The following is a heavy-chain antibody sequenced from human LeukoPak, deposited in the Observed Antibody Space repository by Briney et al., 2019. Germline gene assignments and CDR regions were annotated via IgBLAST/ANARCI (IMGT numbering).Heavy chain of an antibody. J-gene: IGHJ5*02. Sequence: PGGSLRLSCAASGFSVSDYWVTWVRQAPGKGLEWVANIKQDGSEKTYVDSVKGRFTISRDNAKNSLYLQMNSLRVEDTAMYYCVSDGGTDWYDPWGQGTLVTVFS. CDR3: VSDGGTDWYDP. V-gene: IGHV3-7*01. CDR1: GFSVSDYW. CDR2: IKQDGSEK. D-gene: IGHD3-16*01.